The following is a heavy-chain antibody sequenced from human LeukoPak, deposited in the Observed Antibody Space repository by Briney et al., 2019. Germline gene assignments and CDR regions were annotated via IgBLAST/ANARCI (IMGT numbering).Heavy chain of an antibody. CDR1: GGSINSYY. V-gene: IGHV4-59*01. J-gene: IGHJ4*02. CDR2: IYYSGST. CDR3: ARGQKYRNGYTVTELGSGYFDY. Sequence: SETLSLTCTVSGGSINSYYWSWIRQPPGKGLEWIGYIYYSGSTNYNPSLKSRVTISVDTSKNQFSLTLSSVTAADTAVYYCARGQKYRNGYTVTELGSGYFDYWGQGTLVTVSS. D-gene: IGHD5-18*01.